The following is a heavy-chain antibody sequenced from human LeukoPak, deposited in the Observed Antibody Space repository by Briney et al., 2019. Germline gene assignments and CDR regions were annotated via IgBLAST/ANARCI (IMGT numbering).Heavy chain of an antibody. Sequence: GESLKISCKSSGYSFTSYWIGWVRQMPGKGLEWMGIMYPGDSDTRYSPSFQGQITISADKSISTVYLQWSSLKASGTAMYYCARIIAVAGTKWFDYWGQGTLVTVSS. D-gene: IGHD6-19*01. CDR3: ARIIAVAGTKWFDY. CDR2: MYPGDSDT. V-gene: IGHV5-51*01. J-gene: IGHJ4*02. CDR1: GYSFTSYW.